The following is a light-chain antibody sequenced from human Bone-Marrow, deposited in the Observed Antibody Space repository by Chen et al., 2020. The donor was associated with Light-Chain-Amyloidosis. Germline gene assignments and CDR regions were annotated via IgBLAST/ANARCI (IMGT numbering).Light chain of an antibody. CDR2: LGS. CDR3: MQALQTPEFT. CDR1: QSLLHSNGYNY. V-gene: IGKV2-28*01. Sequence: DIVMTQSPLSLPVTPGEPASISCRSSQSLLHSNGYNYLDWYLQKSGQSPQLLIYLGSNRASGVPDRFSGSGSGTDFTLKISRVEAEDVGVYYCMQALQTPEFTFGPGTKVDIK. J-gene: IGKJ3*01.